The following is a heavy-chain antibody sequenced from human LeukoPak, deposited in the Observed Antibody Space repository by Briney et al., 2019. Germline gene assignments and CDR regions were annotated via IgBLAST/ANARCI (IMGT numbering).Heavy chain of an antibody. D-gene: IGHD1-26*01. J-gene: IGHJ4*02. CDR3: ARVVGREVDY. Sequence: SQTLSLTCAISGDSVSSNSAAWNWIRQSPSRGLEWLGRTYYRSKWYNGYAVTVKSRITIKPDTSKNQFSLQLNSVTPDDTAVYYCARVVGREVDYWGQGTLVTVSS. CDR2: TYYRSKWYN. V-gene: IGHV6-1*01. CDR1: GDSVSSNSAA.